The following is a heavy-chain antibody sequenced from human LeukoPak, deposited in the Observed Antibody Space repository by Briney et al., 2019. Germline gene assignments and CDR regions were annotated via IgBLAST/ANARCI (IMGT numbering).Heavy chain of an antibody. D-gene: IGHD3-16*01. J-gene: IGHJ4*02. CDR2: IYYSGST. V-gene: IGHV4-59*01. Sequence: SETLSLTCTVSGGSISSYYWSWIRQPPGKGLEWIGYIYYSGSTNYNPSLKSRVTISVDTSKNQFSLKLSSVTAADTAVYYCARVGGVEQLLFDYWGQGTLVTVSS. CDR3: ARVGGVEQLLFDY. CDR1: GGSISSYY.